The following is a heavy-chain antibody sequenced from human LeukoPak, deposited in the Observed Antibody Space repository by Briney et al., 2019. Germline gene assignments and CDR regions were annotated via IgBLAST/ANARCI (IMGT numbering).Heavy chain of an antibody. Sequence: ASVKVSCKASGYTFTSYGISWVRQAPGQGLEWMGWISAYNGNTNYAQKLQGRVTMTTDTSTSTAYMELRSLRSDDPAVYYCAREYYYDSLNWFDPWGQGTLVTVSS. CDR3: AREYYYDSLNWFDP. V-gene: IGHV1-18*01. D-gene: IGHD3-22*01. J-gene: IGHJ5*02. CDR1: GYTFTSYG. CDR2: ISAYNGNT.